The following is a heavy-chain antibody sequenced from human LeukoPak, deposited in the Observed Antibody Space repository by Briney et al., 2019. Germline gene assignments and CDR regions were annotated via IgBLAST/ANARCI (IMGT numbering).Heavy chain of an antibody. D-gene: IGHD5-18*01. J-gene: IGHJ4*02. CDR1: SGSFSSYY. CDR2: INHSGST. V-gene: IGHV4-34*01. Sequence: SETLSLTCAVYSGSFSSYYWSWIRQPPGKELEWIGEINHSGSTNYNPSLKSRVTISVDTSKNQFSLRLNSVTAADTAVYYCARGAAGTAMPYFDNWGQGTLVTVSS. CDR3: ARGAAGTAMPYFDN.